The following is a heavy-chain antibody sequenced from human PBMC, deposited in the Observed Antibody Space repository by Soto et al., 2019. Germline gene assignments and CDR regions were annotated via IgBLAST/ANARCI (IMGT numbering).Heavy chain of an antibody. D-gene: IGHD3-3*01. CDR1: GFTFSNHW. CDR3: ARDRYSYYDFWSGSLPYYYFGMDV. CDR2: INEDGSAG. V-gene: IGHV3-7*01. Sequence: GGSLRLSCAASGFTFSNHWMTWIRQSPGKGPERVANINEDGSAGYYVDSVRGRFTISRDNAKNSLYLQMNSLRAEDTAVYYCARDRYSYYDFWSGSLPYYYFGMDVWGQGTTVTVSS. J-gene: IGHJ6*02.